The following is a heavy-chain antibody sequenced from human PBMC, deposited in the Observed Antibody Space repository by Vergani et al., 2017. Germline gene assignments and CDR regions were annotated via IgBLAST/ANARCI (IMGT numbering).Heavy chain of an antibody. D-gene: IGHD3-16*02. V-gene: IGHV3-64D*06. CDR2: ISSNGGST. CDR1: GFTFSSYA. Sequence: EVQLVESGGGLVQPGGSLRLSCSASGFTFSSYAMHWVRQAPGKGLEYVSAISSNGGSTYYADSVKGRFTISRDNSKNTLYLQMSSLRAEDTAVYYCVKSIWGSYRYSGFSYWGQGTLVTLSS. J-gene: IGHJ4*02. CDR3: VKSIWGSYRYSGFSY.